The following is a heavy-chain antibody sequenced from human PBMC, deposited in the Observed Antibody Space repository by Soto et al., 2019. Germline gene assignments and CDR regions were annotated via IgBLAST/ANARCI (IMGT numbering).Heavy chain of an antibody. D-gene: IGHD3-3*01. CDR2: ISSDGTTI. V-gene: IGHV3-11*01. Sequence: QVQLVESGGGLVKPGGSLRLSCAASGFTFSDYYMSWIRQAPGKGLEWVSYISSDGTTIYYAGSVGGRFTVSRDNAKNSLYLQMNSLRAEDTAIYYCARDLQGLLPFVPYWGQGTLVTVSS. CDR1: GFTFSDYY. CDR3: ARDLQGLLPFVPY. J-gene: IGHJ4*02.